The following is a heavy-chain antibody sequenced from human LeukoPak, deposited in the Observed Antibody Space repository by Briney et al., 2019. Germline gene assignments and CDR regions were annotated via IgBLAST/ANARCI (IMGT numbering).Heavy chain of an antibody. CDR2: IRYDGSNK. Sequence: GGSLRLSSAASGFTFSSYGMHWVRLAPGKVLEWVAFIRYDGSNKYYADSVKGRFTISRDNSKNTLYLQMNSLRAEDTAVYYCAKMSPDAFDIWGQGTMVTVSS. CDR1: GFTFSSYG. CDR3: AKMSPDAFDI. V-gene: IGHV3-30*02. J-gene: IGHJ3*02.